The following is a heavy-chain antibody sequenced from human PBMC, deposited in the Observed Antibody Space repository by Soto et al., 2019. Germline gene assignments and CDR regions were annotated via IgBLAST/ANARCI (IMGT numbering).Heavy chain of an antibody. V-gene: IGHV3-30*03. CDR3: TGEVASGY. Sequence: QVPLVESGGGVVQPGRSLRLSCAVSGFTVNTYGMHWVRQAPGKGLEWVAVISRDGGTKFYADSVKGRFTISRDNYRNTLFLEMNSLRGDDMAVYYCTGEVASGYWGQGTLVTISS. J-gene: IGHJ4*02. CDR1: GFTVNTYG. CDR2: ISRDGGTK. D-gene: IGHD2-8*02.